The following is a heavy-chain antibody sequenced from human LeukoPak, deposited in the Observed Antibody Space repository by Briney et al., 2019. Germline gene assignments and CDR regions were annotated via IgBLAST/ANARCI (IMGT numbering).Heavy chain of an antibody. J-gene: IGHJ4*02. CDR3: ARGAYYYGSGSYVIGY. D-gene: IGHD3-10*01. Sequence: ASVKVSCKASGYTFAGYYMHWVRQAPGQGLEWMGIINPSGGSTSYAQKFQGRVTMTTDTSTSTAYMELRSLRSDDTAVYYCARGAYYYGSGSYVIGYWGQGTLVTVSS. V-gene: IGHV1-46*01. CDR1: GYTFAGYY. CDR2: INPSGGST.